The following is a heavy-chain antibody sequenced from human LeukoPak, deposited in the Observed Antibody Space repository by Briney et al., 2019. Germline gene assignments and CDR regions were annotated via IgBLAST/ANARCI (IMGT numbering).Heavy chain of an antibody. Sequence: SVKLSCEVSGGTFSSYAISGVRRAPGQGLEWVGGIIPIFGTANYAQKFQGRVTITADESTSTAYIERALLRSGDPAVYYYARVTEFAMVWGYYSDYCGQ. CDR3: ARVTEFAMVWGYYSDY. CDR1: GGTFSSYA. CDR2: IIPIFGTA. V-gene: IGHV1-69*13. J-gene: IGHJ4*02. D-gene: IGHD3-10*01.